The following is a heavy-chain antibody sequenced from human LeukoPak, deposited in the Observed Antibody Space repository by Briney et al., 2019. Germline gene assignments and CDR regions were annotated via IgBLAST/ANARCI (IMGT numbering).Heavy chain of an antibody. CDR3: AKQDTAMAMAFSY. Sequence: PGGSLRLSCAASGFTFSSYAMHWVRQAPGKGLEYVSAISSNGGTTYYADSVKGRFTTSRDNTKNMLYMQMNSPRAENTAVYYCAKQDTAMAMAFSYWGQGTLVTVSS. CDR1: GFTFSSYA. J-gene: IGHJ4*02. D-gene: IGHD5-18*01. CDR2: ISSNGGTT. V-gene: IGHV3-64*04.